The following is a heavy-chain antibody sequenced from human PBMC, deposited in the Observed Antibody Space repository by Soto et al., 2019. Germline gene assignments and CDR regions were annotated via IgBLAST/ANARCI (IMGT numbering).Heavy chain of an antibody. Sequence: GGSLILSCAASGFTFSNFAMSWVRQAPGKGLEWVSTISGSGGNTYYADSVKGRFTISRDNSKNTLYLQMNSLRAEDTAIYYYAKEKFLGFGKYWFDPGGQGTLVTVSS. D-gene: IGHD3-10*01. CDR3: AKEKFLGFGKYWFDP. V-gene: IGHV3-23*01. CDR2: ISGSGGNT. J-gene: IGHJ5*02. CDR1: GFTFSNFA.